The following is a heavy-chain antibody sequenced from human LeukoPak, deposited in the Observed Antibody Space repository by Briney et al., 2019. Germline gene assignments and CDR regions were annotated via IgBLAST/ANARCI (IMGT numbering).Heavy chain of an antibody. D-gene: IGHD3-10*01. CDR1: GYSISSGYY. Sequence: PSETLSLTCAVSGYSISSGYYWGWIRQPPGKGLEWIGSIYHSGSTYYNPSLKSRVTISVDTSKYQFSLKLSSVTAADTAVYYCARAYGSGSYCDAFDIWGQGTMVTVSS. V-gene: IGHV4-38-2*01. J-gene: IGHJ3*02. CDR3: ARAYGSGSYCDAFDI. CDR2: IYHSGST.